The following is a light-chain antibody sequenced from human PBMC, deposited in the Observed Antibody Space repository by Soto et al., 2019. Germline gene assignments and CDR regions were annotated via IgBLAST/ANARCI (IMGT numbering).Light chain of an antibody. CDR3: LQYIDIPRT. J-gene: IGKJ1*01. CDR1: RTVLYNSNKKKY. V-gene: IGKV4-1*01. Sequence: EIVMTQSPDSLAVSLGERATIKCKSNRTVLYNSNKKKYLGWYQQKPGQTPKLLIYWASTRESGVPDGFSGSGSGTDFTLTISTLQAEDVAVSYCLQYIDIPRTFGQGTKVEIK. CDR2: WAS.